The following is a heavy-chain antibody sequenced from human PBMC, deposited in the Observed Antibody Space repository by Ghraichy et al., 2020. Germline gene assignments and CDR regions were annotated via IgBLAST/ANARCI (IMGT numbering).Heavy chain of an antibody. CDR2: VYYSGST. CDR3: ASLTSTGTGHFDY. J-gene: IGHJ4*02. V-gene: IGHV4-59*01. D-gene: IGHD2-2*01. CDR1: GGSISSYY. Sequence: SETLSLTCTVSGGSISSYYWSWIRQPPGKGLEWIGYVYYSGSTNYNPSVKSRVTISLDTSKKQFSLKLSSVTAADTAVYYCASLTSTGTGHFDYWGQGTMVTVSS.